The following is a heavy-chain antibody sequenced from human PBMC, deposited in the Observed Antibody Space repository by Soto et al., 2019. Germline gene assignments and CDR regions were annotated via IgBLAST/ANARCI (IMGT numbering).Heavy chain of an antibody. CDR2: ISSSSSYI. D-gene: IGHD2-21*01. Sequence: GGSLRLSCAASGFTFSSYSMNWVRQAPGKGLEWVSSISSSSSYIYYADSVKGRFTISRDNAKNSLYLQMNSLRAEDTAVYYCARAGGVIYNWFDPWGQGTLVTVYS. CDR1: GFTFSSYS. V-gene: IGHV3-21*01. CDR3: ARAGGVIYNWFDP. J-gene: IGHJ5*02.